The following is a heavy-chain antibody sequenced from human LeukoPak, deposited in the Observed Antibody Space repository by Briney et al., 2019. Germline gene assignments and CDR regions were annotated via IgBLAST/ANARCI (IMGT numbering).Heavy chain of an antibody. CDR2: ISWNSGSI. CDR1: GFTFDDYA. Sequence: GRSLRLSCAASGFTFDDYAMHWVRQAPGKGLEWVSGISWNSGSIGYADSVKGRFAISRDNAKSSLYLQMNSLRAEDTALYYCAKDIKYSSSWYYSYFDYWGQGTLVTVSS. J-gene: IGHJ4*02. V-gene: IGHV3-9*01. CDR3: AKDIKYSSSWYYSYFDY. D-gene: IGHD6-13*01.